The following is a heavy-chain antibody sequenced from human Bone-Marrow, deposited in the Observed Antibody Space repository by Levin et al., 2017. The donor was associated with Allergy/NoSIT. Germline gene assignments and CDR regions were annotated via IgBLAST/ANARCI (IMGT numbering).Heavy chain of an antibody. CDR2: SRNKANSYIT. J-gene: IGHJ4*02. CDR1: GFTFSDHY. D-gene: IGHD1-26*01. CDR3: ARGSGSYYPPFFDY. Sequence: GESLKISCAASGFTFSDHYMDWVRQAPGKGLEWVGRSRNKANSYITEYAASVRGRFTISRDESKNSLYLQMNSLQTEDTAVYFCARGSGSYYPPFFDYWGQGTLVTVSS. V-gene: IGHV3-72*01.